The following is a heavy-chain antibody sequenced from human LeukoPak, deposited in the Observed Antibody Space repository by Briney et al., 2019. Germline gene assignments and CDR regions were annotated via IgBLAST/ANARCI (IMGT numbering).Heavy chain of an antibody. J-gene: IGHJ5*02. Sequence: SETLSLTCTVSGGSISSGGYYWSWIRQHPGKGLEWIGYIYYSGSTYYNPSLKSRVTISVDTSKNQFSLKLSSVTAADTAVYCCARERGPGCSGGSCFQFDPWGQGTLVTVSS. V-gene: IGHV4-31*03. CDR1: GGSISSGGYY. CDR2: IYYSGST. D-gene: IGHD2-15*01. CDR3: ARERGPGCSGGSCFQFDP.